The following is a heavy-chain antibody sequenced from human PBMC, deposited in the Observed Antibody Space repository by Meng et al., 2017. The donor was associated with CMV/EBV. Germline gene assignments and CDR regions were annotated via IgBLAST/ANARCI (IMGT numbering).Heavy chain of an antibody. V-gene: IGHV4-34*01. CDR1: GGSFSGYY. J-gene: IGHJ6*02. CDR2: INHSGST. CDR3: ARQRENFYYYGMDV. Sequence: SETLSLTCAVYGGSFSGYYWSWIRQPPGKGLEWIGEINHSGSTNYNPSLKSRITISLDTSKNQFSLEVRSVSAADTAVYYCARQRENFYYYGMDVWGQGTTVTVSS. D-gene: IGHD5-24*01.